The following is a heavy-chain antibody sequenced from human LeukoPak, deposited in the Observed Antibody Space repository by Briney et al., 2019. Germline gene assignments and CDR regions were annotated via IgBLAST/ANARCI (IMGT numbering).Heavy chain of an antibody. D-gene: IGHD3-10*01. Sequence: GGSLRLSCAASGFSFSAPTMHWVRQASGKGLEWVDRIRSKAKSYATAYTASVKGRFTISRDDSENTAYLQMNSLKTEDTAVYYCAKDQITMVRGVMEFDYWGQGTLVTVSS. CDR1: GFSFSAPT. CDR2: IRSKAKSYAT. V-gene: IGHV3-73*01. CDR3: AKDQITMVRGVMEFDY. J-gene: IGHJ4*02.